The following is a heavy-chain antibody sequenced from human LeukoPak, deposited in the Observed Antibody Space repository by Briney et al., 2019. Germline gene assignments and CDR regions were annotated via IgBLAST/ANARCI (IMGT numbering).Heavy chain of an antibody. V-gene: IGHV4-34*01. CDR3: ARVLGSSWYRWFDP. Sequence: SETLSLTCAVYAGSFSGYYWSWIRQPPGKGLEWIGEINHSGSTNYNPSLKSRVTISVDTSKNQFSLKLSSVTAADTAVYYCARVLGSSWYRWFDPWGQGTLVTVSS. J-gene: IGHJ5*02. CDR1: AGSFSGYY. D-gene: IGHD6-13*01. CDR2: INHSGST.